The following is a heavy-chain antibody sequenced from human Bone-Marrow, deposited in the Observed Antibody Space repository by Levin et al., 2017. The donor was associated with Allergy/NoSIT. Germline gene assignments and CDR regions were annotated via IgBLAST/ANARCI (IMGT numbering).Heavy chain of an antibody. CDR3: ARQVGHGLWYFDY. V-gene: IGHV4-39*01. Sequence: SQTLSLTCVVSGDSISSGDDYWAWIRQPPGKELEWIATINYSGRTYYNPSLKSRSTISVDTSKRQFSLKLNSATAADTAVYYCARQVGHGLWYFDYWGQGTLVTVSS. J-gene: IGHJ4*02. D-gene: IGHD1-26*01. CDR2: INYSGRT. CDR1: GDSISSGDDY.